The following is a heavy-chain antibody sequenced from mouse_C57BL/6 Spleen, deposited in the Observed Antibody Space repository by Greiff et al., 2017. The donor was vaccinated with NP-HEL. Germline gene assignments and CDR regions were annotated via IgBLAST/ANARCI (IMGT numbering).Heavy chain of an antibody. CDR1: GYSFTGYY. Sequence: VQLQQSGPELVKPGASVKISCKASGYSFTGYYMNWVKQSPEKSLEWIGEINPSTGGTTYNQKFKAKATLTVDKSSSTAYMQLKSLTSEDSAVYYCARSGNPRGYFDVWGTGTTVTVSS. CDR3: ARSGNPRGYFDV. D-gene: IGHD3-1*01. V-gene: IGHV1-42*01. CDR2: INPSTGGT. J-gene: IGHJ1*03.